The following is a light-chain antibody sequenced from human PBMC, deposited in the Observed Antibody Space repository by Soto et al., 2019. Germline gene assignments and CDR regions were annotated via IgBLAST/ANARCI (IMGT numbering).Light chain of an antibody. J-gene: IGKJ1*01. CDR1: QSVYSSC. V-gene: IGKV3-20*01. CDR3: QQYGDSPDWGRWT. Sequence: EIVLTQSPDTLSLSPGERATLSCRASQSVYSSCLAWYQQKPGQAPRPLMYGSSNRATGIPDRFSGSGSGTACTLAFSRREPEDVAVYYCQQYGDSPDWGRWTFGQGTKVEIK. CDR2: GSS.